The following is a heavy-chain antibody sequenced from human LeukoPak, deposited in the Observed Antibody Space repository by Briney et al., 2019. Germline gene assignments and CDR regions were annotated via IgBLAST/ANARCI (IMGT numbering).Heavy chain of an antibody. Sequence: SGGSLRLSCAASGFIVSSNYMSWVRQAPGKGLEWVSDIYSGGITYYADSVKGRFTISRDNSKNTLYLQMNSLRAEDTAVYYCAKELGMWTGDDAFDIWGQGTMVTVSS. D-gene: IGHD7-27*01. CDR2: IYSGGIT. V-gene: IGHV3-53*01. J-gene: IGHJ3*02. CDR1: GFIVSSNY. CDR3: AKELGMWTGDDAFDI.